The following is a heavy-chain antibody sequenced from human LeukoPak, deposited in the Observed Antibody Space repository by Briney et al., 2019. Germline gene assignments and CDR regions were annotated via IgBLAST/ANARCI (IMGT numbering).Heavy chain of an antibody. V-gene: IGHV3-53*01. D-gene: IGHD6-19*01. CDR2: IYSGGST. J-gene: IGHJ4*02. CDR3: AIGRKYSSGWYYFDY. CDR1: GFTVSSKY. Sequence: GGSLRLSCAASGFTVSSKYMSLVRQAPGKGLEWVSVIYSGGSTYYGDSVKGRFTISRDNSKNTLYLQMNSLRAEDTAVYYCAIGRKYSSGWYYFDYWGQGTLVTVSS.